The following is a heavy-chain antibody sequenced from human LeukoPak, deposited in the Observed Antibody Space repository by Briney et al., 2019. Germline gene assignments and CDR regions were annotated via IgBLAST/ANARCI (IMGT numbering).Heavy chain of an antibody. V-gene: IGHV1-3*04. CDR3: ARDPYEVGGFEY. CDR1: GYTFINYA. D-gene: IGHD1-26*01. J-gene: IGHJ4*02. CDR2: INSGNGNT. Sequence: ASVKLSCKTSGYTFINYAMQWVRQAPGQSLEWVGWINSGNGNTKYSQKLQGRVTITTDTSASTAYMELSSLTSEDTAVYYCARDPYEVGGFEYWGQGTLVTVSS.